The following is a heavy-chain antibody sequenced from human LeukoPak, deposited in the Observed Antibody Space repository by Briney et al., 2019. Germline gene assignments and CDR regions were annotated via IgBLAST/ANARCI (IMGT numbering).Heavy chain of an antibody. V-gene: IGHV3-30*19. CDR2: ISYDGSNK. Sequence: PGGSLRLSCAASGFTFSSYGMHWVRQAPGKGLEWVAVISYDGSNKYYADSVKGRFTISRDNSKNTLYLQMNSLRAEDTAVYYCARDVTLNYYDSSGYRNFDYWGQGTLVTVSS. CDR3: ARDVTLNYYDSSGYRNFDY. CDR1: GFTFSSYG. J-gene: IGHJ4*02. D-gene: IGHD3-22*01.